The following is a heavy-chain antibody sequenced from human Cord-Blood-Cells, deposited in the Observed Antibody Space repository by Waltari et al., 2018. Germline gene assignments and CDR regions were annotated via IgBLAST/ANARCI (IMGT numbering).Heavy chain of an antibody. CDR2: ISYDGSNK. CDR1: GFTFSSYA. D-gene: IGHD3-16*01. CDR3: ARGAFVDY. V-gene: IGHV3-30-3*01. Sequence: QVQLVESGGGVVQPGRSLRLSCAASGFTFSSYARHWVRQAPGKGLEWVAVISYDGSNKYYADSVKGRFTISRDNSKNTLYLQMNSLRAEDTAVYYCARGAFVDYWGQGTLVTVSS. J-gene: IGHJ4*02.